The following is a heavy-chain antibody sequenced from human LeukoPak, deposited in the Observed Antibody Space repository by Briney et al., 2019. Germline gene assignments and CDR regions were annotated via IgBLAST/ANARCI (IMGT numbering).Heavy chain of an antibody. D-gene: IGHD7-27*01. Sequence: HRASVKVSCKASGDTFTGYYMHWVRQAPGQGLEWMGWINPNSGDTNYAQKFQGRVTMTRDTSINTAYMELSSLRSDDTAVYYCAIWESWGSPDYWGQGTLVTISS. V-gene: IGHV1-2*02. CDR3: AIWESWGSPDY. CDR1: GDTFTGYY. J-gene: IGHJ4*02. CDR2: INPNSGDT.